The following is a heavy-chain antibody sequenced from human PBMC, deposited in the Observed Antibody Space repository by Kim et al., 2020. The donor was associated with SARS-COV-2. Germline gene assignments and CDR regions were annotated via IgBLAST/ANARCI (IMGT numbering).Heavy chain of an antibody. J-gene: IGHJ6*02. D-gene: IGHD6-13*01. V-gene: IGHV3-11*06. Sequence: GGSLRLSCAASGFTFSDYYMSWIRQAPGKGLEWVSYISSSSSYTNYADSVKGRFTISRDNAKNSLYLQMNSLRAEDTAVYYCARYIAAAGYYYYGMDVWGQGTTVTVSS. CDR3: ARYIAAAGYYYYGMDV. CDR1: GFTFSDYY. CDR2: ISSSSSYT.